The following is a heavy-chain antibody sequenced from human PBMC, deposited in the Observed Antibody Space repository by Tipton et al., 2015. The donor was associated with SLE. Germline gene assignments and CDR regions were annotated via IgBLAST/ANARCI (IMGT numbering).Heavy chain of an antibody. D-gene: IGHD1-7*01. CDR1: GFTFSSYAM. CDR3: TRVPRYNWNYIAD. CDR2: IYHSESP. J-gene: IGHJ4*02. Sequence: SLRLSCAASGFTFSSYAMSWVRQPPGKGLEWIGDIYHSESPNYNPSLKSRVTISIDKSKNQFSLKLTSVTAADTAVYHCTRVPRYNWNYIADWGQGTLVSVSS. V-gene: IGHV4-4*02.